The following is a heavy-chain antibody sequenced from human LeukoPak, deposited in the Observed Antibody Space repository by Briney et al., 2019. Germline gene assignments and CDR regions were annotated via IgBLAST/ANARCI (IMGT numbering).Heavy chain of an antibody. Sequence: ASVKVSCKASGYTFTGYYMHWVRQAPGQGLEWMGRINPNNGGTNYAQKFQGRVTMTRDTSISTAYMELSRLRSDDTAVYYCARVYDSSGYYYDRYAFDIWGQGTMVTVSS. V-gene: IGHV1-2*06. D-gene: IGHD3-22*01. CDR2: INPNNGGT. CDR1: GYTFTGYY. J-gene: IGHJ3*02. CDR3: ARVYDSSGYYYDRYAFDI.